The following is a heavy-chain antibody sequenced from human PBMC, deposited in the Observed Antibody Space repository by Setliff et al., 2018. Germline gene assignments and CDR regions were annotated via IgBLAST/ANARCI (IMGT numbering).Heavy chain of an antibody. Sequence: SETLSLTCTVSGGSISSYYWSWIRQPPWKGLEWIGYIYTSGSTNYNPSLKSRVTISLDTSKNQFSLKLSSVTAADTAVYYCARGRYFESSSYYFPFDYWGLGTLVTVSS. CDR1: GGSISSYY. V-gene: IGHV4-4*08. CDR3: ARGRYFESSSYYFPFDY. CDR2: IYTSGST. J-gene: IGHJ4*02. D-gene: IGHD3-22*01.